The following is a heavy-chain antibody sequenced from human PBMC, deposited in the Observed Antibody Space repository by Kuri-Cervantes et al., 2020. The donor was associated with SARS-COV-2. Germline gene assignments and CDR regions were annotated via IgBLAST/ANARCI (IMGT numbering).Heavy chain of an antibody. J-gene: IGHJ6*02. D-gene: IGHD3-22*01. V-gene: IGHV3-49*04. Sequence: GESLKISCTASGFTFGDYAMSWVRQAPGKGLEWVGFIRSKAYGGTTEYAASVKGRFTISRDDSKSIAYLQMNSLKTEDTAVYYCTRDKYYYDSSGYYPGDYYYYYGMDVWGQGTTVTVSS. CDR2: IRSKAYGGTT. CDR1: GFTFGDYA. CDR3: TRDKYYYDSSGYYPGDYYYYYGMDV.